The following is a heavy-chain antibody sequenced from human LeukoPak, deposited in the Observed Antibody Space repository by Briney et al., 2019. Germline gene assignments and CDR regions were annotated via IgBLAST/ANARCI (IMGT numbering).Heavy chain of an antibody. J-gene: IGHJ4*02. CDR3: ARGSFRSGSRSGYGY. CDR1: GGSISSSNW. CDR2: IYHSGST. D-gene: IGHD3-22*01. Sequence: SETLSLTCAVSGGSISSSNWWSWVRQPPGKGLEWIGEIYHSGSTNYNPSLKSRVTISVDKSKNQFSLKLSSVTAADTAVYYCARGSFRSGSRSGYGYWGQGTLVTVSS. V-gene: IGHV4-4*02.